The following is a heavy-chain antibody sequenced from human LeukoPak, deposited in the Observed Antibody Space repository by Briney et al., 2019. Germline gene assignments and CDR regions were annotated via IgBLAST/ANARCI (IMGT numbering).Heavy chain of an antibody. D-gene: IGHD3-22*01. CDR3: AKAVGSSGYFSRDAFDI. V-gene: IGHV3-23*01. CDR2: ISGGGSGT. CDR1: EFTFSSYA. Sequence: GGSLRLSYTPSEFTFSSYAMSWVRQAPGKGLEWAAVISGGGSGTYYADSVRGRFTISRDNSKNTVYLQMNSLRAEDTAIYYCAKAVGSSGYFSRDAFDIWGQGTMVTVSS. J-gene: IGHJ3*02.